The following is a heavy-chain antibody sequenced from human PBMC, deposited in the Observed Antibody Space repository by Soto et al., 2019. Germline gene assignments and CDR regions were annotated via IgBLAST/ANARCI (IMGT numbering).Heavy chain of an antibody. J-gene: IGHJ6*02. V-gene: IGHV3-53*02. D-gene: IGHD2-2*01. CDR2: IYNIGTT. Sequence: EVQLVETGGGLIQPGGSLRLSCAASGFTVSSNYMSWVRQAPGKGLEWVSVIYNIGTTYYADSAKGRFTISRDNSKNTLYLQMNSLRAEDTAVYYCARVVPAAIMYYYGMDVWGQGTTVTVSS. CDR1: GFTVSSNY. CDR3: ARVVPAAIMYYYGMDV.